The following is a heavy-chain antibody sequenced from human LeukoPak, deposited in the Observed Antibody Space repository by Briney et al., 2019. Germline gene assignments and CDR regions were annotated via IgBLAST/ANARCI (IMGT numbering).Heavy chain of an antibody. D-gene: IGHD1-1*01. V-gene: IGHV1-2*06. J-gene: IGHJ4*02. Sequence: ASVKVSCKASGYTFTGYYMHWVRQAPGQGLEWMGRINPNSGGTNYAQKFQGRVTMTRDTSISTAYTELSRLTSDDTAVYYCARLSNRYDDYWGQGTLVTVSS. CDR3: ARLSNRYDDY. CDR2: INPNSGGT. CDR1: GYTFTGYY.